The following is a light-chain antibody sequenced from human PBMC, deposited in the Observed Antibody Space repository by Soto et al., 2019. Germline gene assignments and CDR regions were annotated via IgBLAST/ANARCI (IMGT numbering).Light chain of an antibody. Sequence: MTQSPSTLSASVGDRVTITCRASQSISTWLAWYQQKPGKAPKLLIYKASSLESGVPSRFSGSGSGTEFTLTISSLQPDDFATYYCQQYKSVSLLTFGGGTKVDIK. CDR1: QSISTW. V-gene: IGKV1-5*03. CDR2: KAS. CDR3: QQYKSVSLLT. J-gene: IGKJ4*01.